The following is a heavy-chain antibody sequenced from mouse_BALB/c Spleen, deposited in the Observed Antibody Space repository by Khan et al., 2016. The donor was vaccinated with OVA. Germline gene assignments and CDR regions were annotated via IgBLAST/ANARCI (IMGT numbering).Heavy chain of an antibody. CDR3: ATSYYYGYYFDY. Sequence: EVQRVESGGGLVQPGGSRKLSRAASGFTFSSYGMHWVRQAPEKGLEWVAYISGDSSTIYYTDTVKGRFTISRDNPKNTLSLHMTSLMSEDTAMYYCATSYYYGYYFDYWGPGTTLTVSS. J-gene: IGHJ2*01. CDR1: GFTFSSYG. CDR2: ISGDSSTI. V-gene: IGHV5-17*02. D-gene: IGHD1-1*01.